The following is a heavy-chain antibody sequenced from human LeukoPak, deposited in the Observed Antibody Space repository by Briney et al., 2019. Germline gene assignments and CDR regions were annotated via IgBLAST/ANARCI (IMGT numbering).Heavy chain of an antibody. D-gene: IGHD6-6*01. CDR3: ASGPSDLGSSSQY. V-gene: IGHV1-2*02. J-gene: IGHJ4*02. CDR1: AYIFIGYH. CDR2: INPNNGGT. Sequence: ASVKVSCKASAYIFIGYHLHWVRQAPGQGLEWMGWINPNNGGTNYAQKFQGRVTMTRDTSINTAYMELSRLTSDDTAVYYCASGPSDLGSSSQYWGQGSLVTVSS.